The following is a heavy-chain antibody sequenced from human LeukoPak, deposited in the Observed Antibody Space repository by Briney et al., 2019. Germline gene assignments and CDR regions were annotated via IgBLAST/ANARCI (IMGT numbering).Heavy chain of an antibody. D-gene: IGHD3-16*02. Sequence: AGTLRLSCAASGFTFTNYGMSWVRQAPGKGLEWVSAISGSGGNTYYADSVKGRFTISRDNSKNTLYLQMNSLRAEDTAVYYCAKDVMITFGGVIATAFDYWGQGTLVTVSS. J-gene: IGHJ4*02. CDR1: GFTFTNYG. CDR2: ISGSGGNT. V-gene: IGHV3-23*01. CDR3: AKDVMITFGGVIATAFDY.